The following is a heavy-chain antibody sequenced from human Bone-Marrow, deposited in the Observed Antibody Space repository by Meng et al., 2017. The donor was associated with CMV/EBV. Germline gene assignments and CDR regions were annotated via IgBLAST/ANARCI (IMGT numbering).Heavy chain of an antibody. J-gene: IGHJ2*01. CDR1: GGSFSGYY. V-gene: IGHV4-34*01. D-gene: IGHD6-13*01. Sequence: GSLRLSCAVYGGSFSGYYWSWIRQPLGKGLEWIGEINHSGSTNYNPSLKSRVTISVDTSKNQFSLKLSSVTAADTAVYYCARARLRSSWYSSRTNWYFDLWGRGTLVTVSS. CDR3: ARARLRSSWYSSRTNWYFDL. CDR2: INHSGST.